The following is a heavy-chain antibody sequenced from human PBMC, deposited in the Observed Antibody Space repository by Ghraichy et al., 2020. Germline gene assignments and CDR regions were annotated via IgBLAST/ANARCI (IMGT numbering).Heavy chain of an antibody. CDR2: ISGRGGST. Sequence: GGSLRLSCAASGFTFSNYAMSWVRQAPGKGLEWVSAISGRGGSTYYTDSVEGRFTISRDNSENTLYLQMNSLTVEDTAVYYCAKDHHYRTSGYHQRGVDYWGQGTLVTVSS. D-gene: IGHD3-22*01. CDR3: AKDHHYRTSGYHQRGVDY. J-gene: IGHJ4*02. CDR1: GFTFSNYA. V-gene: IGHV3-23*01.